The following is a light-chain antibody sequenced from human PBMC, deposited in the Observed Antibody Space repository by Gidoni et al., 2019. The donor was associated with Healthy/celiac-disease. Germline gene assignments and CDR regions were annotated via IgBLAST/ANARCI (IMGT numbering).Light chain of an antibody. CDR3: QQYGSSPPR. Sequence: EIVLTQSPGTLSLSPGERATLSCRASQSVSSSYSAWYQQKPGQAPRLLIYGASSRATGIPDRFSGSGSGTDFTLTISRLEPEDFAVYYCQQYGSSPPRFGQGTKVEIK. J-gene: IGKJ1*01. V-gene: IGKV3-20*01. CDR1: QSVSSSY. CDR2: GAS.